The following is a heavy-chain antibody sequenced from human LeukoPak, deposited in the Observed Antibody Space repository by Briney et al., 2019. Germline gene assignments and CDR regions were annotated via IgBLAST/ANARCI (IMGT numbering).Heavy chain of an antibody. V-gene: IGHV3-23*01. CDR2: ISGSGGST. CDR1: GFTFSSYA. D-gene: IGHD3-22*01. CDR3: AKWDLKYYYDSSGLDY. Sequence: GGSLRLSCAASGFTFSSYAMSWVRQAPGKGLEWVSAISGSGGSTYYADSVKGRFTISRDNSKNTLYLQMNSLRAEDTAVYYCAKWDLKYYYDSSGLDYWGQGTLVTVSS. J-gene: IGHJ4*02.